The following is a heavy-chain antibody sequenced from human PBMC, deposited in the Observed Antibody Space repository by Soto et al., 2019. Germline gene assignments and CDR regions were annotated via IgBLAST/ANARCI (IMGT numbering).Heavy chain of an antibody. CDR3: AKAQGEFWSGPYYYYGMDV. Sequence: WGSLRLSCASSGFTFSIYAMSWVRQAPGKGLEWASAISGSGGSTYYADSVKGRFTISRDNSKNTLYLQMNSLRAEDTAVYYCAKAQGEFWSGPYYYYGMDVWGQGTTVTVS. J-gene: IGHJ6*02. CDR2: ISGSGGST. D-gene: IGHD3-3*01. CDR1: GFTFSIYA. V-gene: IGHV3-23*01.